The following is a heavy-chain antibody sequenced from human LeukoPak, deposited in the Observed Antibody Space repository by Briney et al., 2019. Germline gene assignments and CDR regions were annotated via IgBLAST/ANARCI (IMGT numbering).Heavy chain of an antibody. CDR3: ARVSRPGYAVAGTIPGPSVWGKYYFDY. CDR1: GGSISSGGYY. V-gene: IGHV4-31*03. J-gene: IGHJ4*02. CDR2: IYYSGST. Sequence: SQTLSLTCTVSGGSISSGGYYWSWIRQHPGKGLEWIGYIYYSGSTYYNPSLKSRVTISVDTSKNQFSLKLSSVTAADTAVYYCARVSRPGYAVAGTIPGPSVWGKYYFDYWGQGTLVTVSS. D-gene: IGHD6-19*01.